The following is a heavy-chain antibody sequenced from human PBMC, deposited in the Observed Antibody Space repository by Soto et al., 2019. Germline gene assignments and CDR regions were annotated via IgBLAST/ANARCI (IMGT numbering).Heavy chain of an antibody. J-gene: IGHJ6*02. CDR1: GFTFSRYW. CDR2: IKQEGSEK. V-gene: IGHV3-7*01. D-gene: IGHD6-13*01. CDR3: ARIASAGRGGDV. Sequence: EVQLVESGGGLVQPGGSLRLSCAASGFTFSRYWMSWVSQAPVQGLEWVGNIKQEGSEKNYVDFMEGRFTISRDNAENSLYLQMNSLRAADTAVYYCARIASAGRGGDVWGQGTTVVVSS.